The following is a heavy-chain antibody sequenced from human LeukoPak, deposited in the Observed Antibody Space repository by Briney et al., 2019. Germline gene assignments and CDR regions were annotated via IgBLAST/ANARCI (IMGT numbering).Heavy chain of an antibody. CDR3: AREKVLWFGELSPPDY. V-gene: IGHV3-7*01. Sequence: GGSLRLSCAASGFTFSSYWMSWVRQAPGKGLEWVANIKQDGSEKYYVDAVKGRFTISRDNAKNSLYLQMNSLRAEDTAVYYRAREKVLWFGELSPPDYWGQGTLVTVSS. CDR1: GFTFSSYW. J-gene: IGHJ4*02. CDR2: IKQDGSEK. D-gene: IGHD3-10*01.